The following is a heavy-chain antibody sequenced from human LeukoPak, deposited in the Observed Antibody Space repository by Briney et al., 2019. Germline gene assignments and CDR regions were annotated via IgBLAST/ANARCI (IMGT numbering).Heavy chain of an antibody. CDR3: ARETYSNILTGTDY. CDR1: GYTFTTYG. CDR2: ISTYDDNI. V-gene: IGHV1-18*01. D-gene: IGHD3-9*01. J-gene: IGHJ4*02. Sequence: ASVKVSCKASGYTFTTYGLSWVRQAPGQGLEWLGWISTYDDNIKYAQSLQGRLTLTIDTSTSTAYMELRSLASDDTAVYYCARETYSNILTGTDYWGPGTLVTVSS.